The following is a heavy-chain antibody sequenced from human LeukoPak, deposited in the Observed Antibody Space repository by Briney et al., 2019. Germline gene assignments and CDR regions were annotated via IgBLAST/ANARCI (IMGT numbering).Heavy chain of an antibody. J-gene: IGHJ5*02. Sequence: SETLSLTCTVSGGSISSSSYYWAWIRQPPGKGLEWIGSIYYSGTTYYNPSLLSRVTISVDTSKNQFSLKLSSVTAADTAVYYCARGQFGGPYCSGGTCFKNWFDPWGQGTLVTVSS. CDR2: IYYSGTT. V-gene: IGHV4-39*01. D-gene: IGHD2-15*01. CDR1: GGSISSSSYY. CDR3: ARGQFGGPYCSGGTCFKNWFDP.